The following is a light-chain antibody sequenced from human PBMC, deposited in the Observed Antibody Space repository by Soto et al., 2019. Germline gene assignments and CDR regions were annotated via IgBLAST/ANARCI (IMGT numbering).Light chain of an antibody. CDR2: DTS. CDR1: QSVSNK. J-gene: IGKJ4*01. V-gene: IGKV3-15*01. Sequence: EIVMTQSPATLSVSPGERFTLSCRASQSVSNKLGWYQHKPGQAPRLLIYDTSTRAAGTPARFSGSGSGTEFSLTISGLQSEDFAVYYCQQYGNWPPITVGGGTKGDIK. CDR3: QQYGNWPPIT.